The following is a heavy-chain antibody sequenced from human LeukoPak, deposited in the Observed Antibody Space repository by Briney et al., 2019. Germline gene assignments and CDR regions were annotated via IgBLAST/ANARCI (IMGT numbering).Heavy chain of an antibody. CDR2: IYYSGST. D-gene: IGHD3-3*01. CDR3: ARGSDYDFWSGYYT. V-gene: IGHV4-39*07. J-gene: IGHJ4*02. Sequence: SETLSLTCTVSGGSLSSSSYYWGWIRQPPGKGLEWIGSIYYSGSTYYTPSLKSRVTISVDTSKNQVSLKMSSVTAADTAVYYCARGSDYDFWSGYYTWGQGTLVTVSS. CDR1: GGSLSSSSYY.